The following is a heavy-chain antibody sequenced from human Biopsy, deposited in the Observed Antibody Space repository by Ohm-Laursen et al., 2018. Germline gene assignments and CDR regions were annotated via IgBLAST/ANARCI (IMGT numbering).Heavy chain of an antibody. Sequence: SLRLSCTASGFTFDDYAMHWVRQAPGKGLEWVSGISGSSNNIIYADSVRGRFTISRDNAKSSLYLEMSSLRSEDTAFYYCTKRRTAVRPFDSWGHGTLVTVSS. D-gene: IGHD6-25*01. V-gene: IGHV3-9*01. CDR1: GFTFDDYA. CDR2: ISGSSNNI. CDR3: TKRRTAVRPFDS. J-gene: IGHJ4*01.